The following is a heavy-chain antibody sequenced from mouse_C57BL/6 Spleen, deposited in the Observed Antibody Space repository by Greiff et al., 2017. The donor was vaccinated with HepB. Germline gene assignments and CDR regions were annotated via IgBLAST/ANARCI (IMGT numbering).Heavy chain of an antibody. CDR1: GYSITSGYY. D-gene: IGHD2-4*01. CDR3: ARGTMIVDY. Sequence: EVQLQQSGPGLVKPSQSLSLTCSVTGYSITSGYYWNWIRQFPGNKLEWMGYISYDGSNNYNPSLKNRISITRDTSKNQFFLKLNSVTTEDTATYYCARGTMIVDYWGQGTTLTVSS. V-gene: IGHV3-6*01. CDR2: ISYDGSN. J-gene: IGHJ2*01.